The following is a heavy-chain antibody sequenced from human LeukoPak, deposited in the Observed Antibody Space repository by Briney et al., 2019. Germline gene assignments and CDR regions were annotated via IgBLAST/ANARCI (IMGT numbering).Heavy chain of an antibody. CDR3: AKLYDTSGYYRRGFDY. D-gene: IGHD3-22*01. CDR2: ISYDGSNK. Sequence: PGGSLRLSCAASGFTFSSYVMHWVRQAPGKGLEWVAVISYDGSNKYYADSVKGRFTISRDNSKNTLYLQMNSLRAEDTAVYYCAKLYDTSGYYRRGFDYWGQGTLVTVSS. V-gene: IGHV3-30*04. J-gene: IGHJ4*02. CDR1: GFTFSSYV.